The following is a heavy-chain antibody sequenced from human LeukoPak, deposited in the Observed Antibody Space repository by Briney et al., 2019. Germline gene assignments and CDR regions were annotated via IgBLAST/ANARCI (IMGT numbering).Heavy chain of an antibody. CDR1: GFTFSSYA. CDR3: ARGGRFAVSGSYS. V-gene: IGHV3-23*01. CDR2: ISVSGGST. D-gene: IGHD3-10*01. J-gene: IGHJ5*02. Sequence: GGSLRLSCAPSGFTFSSYAMSWVSQAPGKGLEWVSFISVSGGSTYYADSVKGRFTISRDNSKNTLYLQMNSLRAEDTAVYYCARGGRFAVSGSYSWGQRTLVTVSS.